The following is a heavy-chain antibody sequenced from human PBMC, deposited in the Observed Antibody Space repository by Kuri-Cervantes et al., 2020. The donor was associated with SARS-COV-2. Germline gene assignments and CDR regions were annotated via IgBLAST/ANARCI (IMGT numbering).Heavy chain of an antibody. Sequence: GESLKISCAASGFTFSSYSMNWVRQAPGKGLEWVSSISSSSSYIYYADSVKGRFTISRDNAKNSLYLQMNSLRAEDTAVYYCARDHTIRYFFQSPPGSWGQGTLVTVSS. CDR2: ISSSSSYI. D-gene: IGHD3-9*01. CDR3: ARDHTIRYFFQSPPGS. V-gene: IGHV3-21*04. CDR1: GFTFSSYS. J-gene: IGHJ4*02.